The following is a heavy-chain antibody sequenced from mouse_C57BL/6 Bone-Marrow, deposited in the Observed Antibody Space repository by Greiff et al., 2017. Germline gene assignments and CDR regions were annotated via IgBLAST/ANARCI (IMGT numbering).Heavy chain of an antibody. CDR1: GYSITSGYD. J-gene: IGHJ4*01. D-gene: IGHD2-4*01. CDR2: ISYSGST. Sequence: EVQLKESGPGMVKPSQSLSLTCTVTGYSITSGYDWHWIRHFPGNKLEWMGYISYSGSTNYNPSLKSRISLTHDTSKNHFFLKLNSVTTEDTATYYCARDRGLRWMDYWGQGTSVTVSS. V-gene: IGHV3-1*01. CDR3: ARDRGLRWMDY.